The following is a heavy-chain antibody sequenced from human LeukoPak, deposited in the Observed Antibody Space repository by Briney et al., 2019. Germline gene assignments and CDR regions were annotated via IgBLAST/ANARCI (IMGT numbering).Heavy chain of an antibody. CDR2: IYHSGST. V-gene: IGHV4-38-2*02. Sequence: SETLSLTCTVSGYSISSGYYWGWIRQPPGKGLEWIGSIYHSGSTYYNPSLKSRVTISVDTSKNQFSLKLSSVTAADTAVYYCARDSDYVWGSYRPPGHFDYWGQGTLVTVSS. CDR3: ARDSDYVWGSYRPPGHFDY. CDR1: GYSISSGYY. D-gene: IGHD3-16*02. J-gene: IGHJ4*02.